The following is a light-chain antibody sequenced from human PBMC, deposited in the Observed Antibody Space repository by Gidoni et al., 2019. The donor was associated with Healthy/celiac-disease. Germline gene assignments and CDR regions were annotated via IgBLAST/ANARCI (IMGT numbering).Light chain of an antibody. Sequence: DIQMTQSPSSLSASVGDRVTITCRASQSISSYLNWYQQKPGKAPKLLIYAASSLRSGVPSRFSGSGSGTDFTLTIGSLLPEDFASYYCQQTYGTPLTFGQGTKVEIK. CDR1: QSISSY. J-gene: IGKJ1*01. CDR3: QQTYGTPLT. CDR2: AAS. V-gene: IGKV1-39*01.